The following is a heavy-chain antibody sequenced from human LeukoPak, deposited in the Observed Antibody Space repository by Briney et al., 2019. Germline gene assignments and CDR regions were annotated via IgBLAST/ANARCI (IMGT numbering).Heavy chain of an antibody. V-gene: IGHV3-49*04. J-gene: IGHJ4*02. CDR2: IRSKAYGGTT. Sequence: GGSLRLSCTASGFTFGDYAMSWVRQAPGKGLEWVGFIRSKAYGGTTEYAASVKGRFTISRDDSKSIAYLQMNSPKTEDTAVYYCTRGITIFGVVKYFDYWGQGTLVTVSS. CDR3: TRGITIFGVVKYFDY. D-gene: IGHD3-3*01. CDR1: GFTFGDYA.